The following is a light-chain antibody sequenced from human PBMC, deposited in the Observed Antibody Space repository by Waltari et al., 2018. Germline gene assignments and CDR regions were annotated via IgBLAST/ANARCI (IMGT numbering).Light chain of an antibody. V-gene: IGKV1-5*01. CDR3: QQYNSYSYT. J-gene: IGKJ2*01. CDR1: QSISSW. Sequence: DIQMTQSPSTLSASLGDRVTITCRASQSISSWLAWYQQKPGKAPNLLIYDASSLESGVPSRFSGSGSGTEFTLTISSLQPDDFATYYCQQYNSYSYTFGQGTKLEIK. CDR2: DAS.